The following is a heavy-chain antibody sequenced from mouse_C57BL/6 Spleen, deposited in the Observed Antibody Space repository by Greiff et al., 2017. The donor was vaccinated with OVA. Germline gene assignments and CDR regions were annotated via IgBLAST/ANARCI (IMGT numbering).Heavy chain of an antibody. Sequence: EVKLMESGPELVKPGASVKIPCKASGYTFTDYNMDWVKQSHGKSLEWIGDINPNNGGTIYNQKFKGKATLTVDKSSSTAYMELRSLTSEDTAVYYCARSGKGFAYWGQGTLVTVSA. CDR3: ARSGKGFAY. J-gene: IGHJ3*01. CDR1: GYTFTDYN. V-gene: IGHV1-18*01. D-gene: IGHD4-1*01. CDR2: INPNNGGT.